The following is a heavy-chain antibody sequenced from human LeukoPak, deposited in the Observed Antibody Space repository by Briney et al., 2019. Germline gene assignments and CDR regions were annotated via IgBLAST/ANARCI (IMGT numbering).Heavy chain of an antibody. J-gene: IGHJ4*02. CDR2: ISYDGSNK. D-gene: IGHD1-26*01. CDR3: ARQGERPGISAY. Sequence: GGSLRLSCAASGFTFSRYAMHWVRQAPGKGLEWVAVISYDGSNKYYADSVKGRFTISRDNSKNTLYLQMNSLRAEDTTVYYCARQGERPGISAYWGQGTLVTVSS. V-gene: IGHV3-30-3*01. CDR1: GFTFSRYA.